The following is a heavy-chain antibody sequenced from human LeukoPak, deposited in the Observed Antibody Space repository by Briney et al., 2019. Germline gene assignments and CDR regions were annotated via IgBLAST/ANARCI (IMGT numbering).Heavy chain of an antibody. CDR2: IYYSGST. CDR3: ARDRLGDALDI. V-gene: IGHV4-31*03. Sequence: SETLSLTCTVFGGSISSGGSYWSWIRQHPGKGLEWIGYIYYSGSTYYNPSLKSRVTISVDTSKNQFSLKLSSVTAADTAVYYCARDRLGDALDIWGQGTMVTVSS. CDR1: GGSISSGGSY. J-gene: IGHJ3*02. D-gene: IGHD3-16*01.